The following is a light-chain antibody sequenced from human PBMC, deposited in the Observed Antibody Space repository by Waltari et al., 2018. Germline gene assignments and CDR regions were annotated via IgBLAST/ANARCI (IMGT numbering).Light chain of an antibody. CDR1: SSDIGIYNY. CDR2: DVS. V-gene: IGLV2-14*03. CDR3: TSFSSDSTPLV. J-gene: IGLJ1*01. Sequence: QSALTQPASVSGSLGQSITMSCTGTSSDIGIYNYVSWYQQHPGKAPKLLIYDVSNRPSGVSNRFSGSKSVNTASLTISGLQSEDEADYYCTSFSSDSTPLVFGTGTRVTV.